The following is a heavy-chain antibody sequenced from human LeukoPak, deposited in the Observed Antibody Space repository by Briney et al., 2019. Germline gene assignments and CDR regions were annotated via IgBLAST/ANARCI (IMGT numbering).Heavy chain of an antibody. V-gene: IGHV3-53*01. CDR2: IYSDGST. CDR3: ARELREHGVFDI. J-gene: IGHJ3*02. CDR1: GFTFSSYE. D-gene: IGHD1-26*01. Sequence: PGGSLRLSCAASGFTFSSYEMNWVRQAPGKGLEWVSEIYSDGSTYYAASVKGRFSISRDNSKNTVYLQMNSLRAEDTAVYYCARELREHGVFDIWGQGTMVTVSS.